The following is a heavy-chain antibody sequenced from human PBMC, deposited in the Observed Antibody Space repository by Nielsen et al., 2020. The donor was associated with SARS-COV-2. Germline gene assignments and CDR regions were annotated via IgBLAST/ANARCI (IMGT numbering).Heavy chain of an antibody. CDR3: ATENVDKRDYGLDV. V-gene: IGHV3-7*03. Sequence: GESLKISCAASGFTFSSYWMSWVRQAPGKGLEWVANIKHDGSEKYYVDSVKGRFTISRDNAKNSLYLQMNSLRAEDTAVYYCATENVDKRDYGLDVWGQGTTVTVSS. J-gene: IGHJ6*02. CDR2: IKHDGSEK. CDR1: GFTFSSYW. D-gene: IGHD5-12*01.